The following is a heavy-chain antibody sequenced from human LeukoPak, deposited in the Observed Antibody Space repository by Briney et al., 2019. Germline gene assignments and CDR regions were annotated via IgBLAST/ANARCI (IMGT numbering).Heavy chain of an antibody. D-gene: IGHD3-3*01. CDR1: LWTFGSYS. J-gene: IGHJ6*03. CDR3: ARDRQIFGVVTSSYMDV. CDR2: ISSSSSTI. V-gene: IGHV3-48*01. Sequence: GGSLRLSCARSLWTFGSYSMNWVRQAPGKGLEWVSYISSSSSTIYYADSVKGRFTISRDNAKNSLYLQMNSLRAEDTAVYYCARDRQIFGVVTSSYMDVWGKGTTVTVSS.